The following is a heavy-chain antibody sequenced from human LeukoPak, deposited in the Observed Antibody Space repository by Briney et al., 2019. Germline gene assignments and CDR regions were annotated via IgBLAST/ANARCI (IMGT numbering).Heavy chain of an antibody. D-gene: IGHD5-18*01. Sequence: GGSLRLSCAASGFTFSTHWMHWVRHAPGKGLVWVSRIHSDGRSTSYADSVNGRFTISRDNAKNTLYLQMNSLRAEDTAVYYCARDRPGNTAIDYWGQGTLVTVSS. CDR3: ARDRPGNTAIDY. V-gene: IGHV3-74*01. CDR1: GFTFSTHW. CDR2: IHSDGRST. J-gene: IGHJ4*02.